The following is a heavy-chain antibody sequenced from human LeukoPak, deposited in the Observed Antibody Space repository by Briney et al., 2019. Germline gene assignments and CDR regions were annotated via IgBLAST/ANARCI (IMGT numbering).Heavy chain of an antibody. V-gene: IGHV1-2*02. CDR1: GYTFTGYY. J-gene: IGHJ4*02. Sequence: ASVKVSCKASGYTFTGYYRHWVRQPPGQGLEWMGCINPNSGGTNYAQKFQGRVTMTRGTSIGTAYMELSRLRSDDTAVYYCARTRAAAGSVVYYWGQGTLVTVSS. CDR3: ARTRAAAGSVVYY. CDR2: INPNSGGT. D-gene: IGHD6-13*01.